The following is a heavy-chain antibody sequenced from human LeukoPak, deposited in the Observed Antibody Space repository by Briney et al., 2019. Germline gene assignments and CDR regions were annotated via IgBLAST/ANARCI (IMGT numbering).Heavy chain of an antibody. CDR3: ARAPVTGSGIY. CDR2: ISYSGST. CDR1: GGSISSSSYY. V-gene: IGHV4-61*01. J-gene: IGHJ4*02. D-gene: IGHD6-19*01. Sequence: SETLSLTCTVSGGSISSSSYYWNWIRQPPGKGLEWIGYISYSGSTNYNPSLKSRVTISVDTSKNQFSLNLSSVTEADTAVYYCARAPVTGSGIYWGQGTLVTVSS.